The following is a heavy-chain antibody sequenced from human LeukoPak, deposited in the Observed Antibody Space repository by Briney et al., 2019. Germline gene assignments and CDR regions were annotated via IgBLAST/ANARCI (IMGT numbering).Heavy chain of an antibody. Sequence: GGSLRLSCAASGFTFGSYTMTWVRQAPGKGLEWVSYISDSGGTIYYADSVKGRFTISRDNAKNSLYLQMNSLRDEDTAVYYRARDGGSGYSFGPNFDYWGQGILVTVSS. CDR3: ARDGGSGYSFGPNFDY. V-gene: IGHV3-48*02. CDR2: ISDSGGTI. CDR1: GFTFGSYT. D-gene: IGHD5-18*01. J-gene: IGHJ4*02.